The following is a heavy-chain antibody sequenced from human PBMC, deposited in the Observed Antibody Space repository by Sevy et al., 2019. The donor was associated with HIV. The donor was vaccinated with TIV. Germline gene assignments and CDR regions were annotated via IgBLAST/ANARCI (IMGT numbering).Heavy chain of an antibody. Sequence: GGSLRLSCAASGFAFYDCSMSWTRQAPGKGLEWVATLSFGCGKINYADSVKGRFTISRDNSKNSFYLQMDNLRVEDTALYYCAREGCTRPHDYWGQGTRVTVSS. D-gene: IGHD2-8*01. V-gene: IGHV3-23*01. CDR3: AREGCTRPHDY. CDR2: LSFGCGKI. CDR1: GFAFYDCS. J-gene: IGHJ4*02.